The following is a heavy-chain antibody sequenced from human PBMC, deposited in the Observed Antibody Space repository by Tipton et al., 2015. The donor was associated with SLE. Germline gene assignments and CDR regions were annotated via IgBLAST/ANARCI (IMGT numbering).Heavy chain of an antibody. CDR3: ARDRSPSPAGFGAAAYDDAFDV. D-gene: IGHD6-13*01. J-gene: IGHJ3*01. V-gene: IGHV1-46*01. Sequence: QLVQSGAEVKKPGASVKVSCKASGYTFTTYYMNWVRQAPGQGLEWMGIINPSGASTSYAQKFQGRVTMTRDTSTSTVYMEVSSLRSEDTAVYYCARDRSPSPAGFGAAAYDDAFDVWGQGTMVTVSS. CDR2: INPSGAST. CDR1: GYTFTTYY.